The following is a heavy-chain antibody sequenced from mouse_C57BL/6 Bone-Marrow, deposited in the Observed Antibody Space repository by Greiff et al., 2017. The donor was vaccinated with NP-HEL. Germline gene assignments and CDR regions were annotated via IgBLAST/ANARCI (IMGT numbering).Heavy chain of an antibody. D-gene: IGHD5-5*01. CDR3: ARETTETGYFDY. CDR2: ISDGGSYT. V-gene: IGHV5-4*01. J-gene: IGHJ2*01. CDR1: GFTFSSYA. Sequence: EVQLVESGGGLVKPGGSLKLSCAASGFTFSSYAMSWVRQTPEKRLEWVATISDGGSYTYYPDNVKGRFTISRDNAKNNLYLQMSHLKSEDTAMYYCARETTETGYFDYWGQGTTLTVSS.